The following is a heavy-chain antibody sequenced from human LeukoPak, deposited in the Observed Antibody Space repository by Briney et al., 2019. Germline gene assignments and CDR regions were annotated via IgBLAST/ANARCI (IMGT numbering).Heavy chain of an antibody. CDR3: ARALGSYYYDSSGSTFDY. Sequence: SWXRQXPGKXLXXIGYIYYSGSTYYNPSLKSRVTISVDTSKNQFSLKLSSVTAADTAVYYCARALGSYYYDSSGSTFDYWGQGTLVTVSS. CDR2: IYYSGST. J-gene: IGHJ4*02. V-gene: IGHV4-31*02. D-gene: IGHD3-22*01.